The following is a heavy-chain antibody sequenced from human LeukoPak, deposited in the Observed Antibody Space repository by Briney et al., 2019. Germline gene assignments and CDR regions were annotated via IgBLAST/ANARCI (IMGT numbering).Heavy chain of an antibody. J-gene: IGHJ4*02. V-gene: IGHV3-23*01. D-gene: IGHD2-15*01. CDR2: VNSNDRP. CDR3: AKARAAVVEAAINY. Sequence: GGSLRLSCAASGFNFSNYAMTWVRQAPGKGLEWVSTVNSNDRPYYADSVKGRFTISRDNSKNTLYLQMNTLRVEDTALYYCAKARAAVVEAAINYWGQGILVTVPP. CDR1: GFNFSNYA.